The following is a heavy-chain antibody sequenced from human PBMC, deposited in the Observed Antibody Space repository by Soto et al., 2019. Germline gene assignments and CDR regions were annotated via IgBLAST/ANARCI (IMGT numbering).Heavy chain of an antibody. J-gene: IGHJ4*02. V-gene: IGHV3-11*06. CDR2: ISSSSSYT. CDR1: GFTFSDYY. D-gene: IGHD3-22*01. Sequence: GGSLRLSCAASGFTFSDYYMSWIRQAPGKGLEWVSYISSSSSYTNYADSVKGRFTISRDNAKNSLYLQMNSLRAEDTAVYYCARVGTYYYASSGYYFDYWGQGTLVTVSS. CDR3: ARVGTYYYASSGYYFDY.